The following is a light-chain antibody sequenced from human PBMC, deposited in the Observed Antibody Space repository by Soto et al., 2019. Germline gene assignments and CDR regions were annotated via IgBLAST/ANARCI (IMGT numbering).Light chain of an antibody. V-gene: IGLV1-40*01. CDR2: GNS. CDR1: SSNIGAGYD. CDR3: SSYGSSSIL. J-gene: IGLJ3*02. Sequence: QSVLTQPPSVSGAPGQRVTISCTGSSSNIGAGYDVHWYQQLPGTAPKLLIYGNSNRPSGVPDRFSGSKSGTSASLAISGLQAEDEADYYCSSYGSSSILFGGGTKVTVL.